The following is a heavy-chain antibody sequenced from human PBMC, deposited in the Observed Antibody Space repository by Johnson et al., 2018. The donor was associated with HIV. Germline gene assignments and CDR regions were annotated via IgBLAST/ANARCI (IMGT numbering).Heavy chain of an antibody. CDR3: ARGRVNFRCYSSDCPQAFDI. Sequence: VQLVESGGDLVQPGGSLRLSCAASGFTFSSYWMSWVRQAPGKGLEWVANIKQDGSEKYYVDSVKGRFTISRDNAKNSLYLQMNSLRAEDTALYYCARGRVNFRCYSSDCPQAFDIWGQGTMVTVSS. J-gene: IGHJ3*02. V-gene: IGHV3-7*03. D-gene: IGHD6-19*01. CDR2: IKQDGSEK. CDR1: GFTFSSYW.